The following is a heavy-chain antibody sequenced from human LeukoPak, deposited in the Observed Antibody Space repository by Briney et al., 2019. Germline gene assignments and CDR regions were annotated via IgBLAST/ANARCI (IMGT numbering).Heavy chain of an antibody. J-gene: IGHJ6*02. CDR2: IRSEAYGQTT. CDR3: ARGPIYLWIYYGMDV. V-gene: IGHV3-49*04. D-gene: IGHD3-9*01. CDR1: GFSLGDHA. Sequence: GGSLRLSCTASGFSLGDHAMTWVRQAPGKGLEWVSFIRSEAYGQTTEYAASVKARFTISRDNSNDIVYLQMNSLKTEDTAKYYCARGPIYLWIYYGMDVWGQGTTVIVSS.